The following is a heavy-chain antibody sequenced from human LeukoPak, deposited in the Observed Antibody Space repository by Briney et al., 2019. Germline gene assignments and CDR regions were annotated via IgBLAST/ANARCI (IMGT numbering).Heavy chain of an antibody. V-gene: IGHV3-23*01. CDR1: GFTFSSYA. Sequence: GGSLRLSCPASGFTFSSYAMSWLRQAPGKGLAGVSAISGRGGSKYYADSVKGRFTISRENSKNTLYLQRNSLRAEDTAVYYCAKGGVVAASFDPWGQGTLVTVSS. CDR3: AKGGVVAASFDP. J-gene: IGHJ5*02. D-gene: IGHD2-15*01. CDR2: ISGRGGSK.